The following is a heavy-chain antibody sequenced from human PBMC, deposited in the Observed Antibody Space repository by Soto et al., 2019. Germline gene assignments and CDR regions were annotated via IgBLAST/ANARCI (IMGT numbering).Heavy chain of an antibody. V-gene: IGHV3-23*01. Sequence: GGSLRLSCEVSGFSFPDYDMNWVRQTPGKGLEWVAAVGRFGNTYYRDSVRGRFTISRDDSRNTVYLQMNRLRVEDTAVYFCAKEGRLRSPAGDYFDSWAQGSLVTVSS. D-gene: IGHD3-10*01. J-gene: IGHJ4*02. CDR3: AKEGRLRSPAGDYFDS. CDR1: GFSFPDYD. CDR2: VGRFGNT.